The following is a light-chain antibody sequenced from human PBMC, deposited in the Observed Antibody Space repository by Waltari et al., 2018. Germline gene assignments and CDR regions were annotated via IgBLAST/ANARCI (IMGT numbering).Light chain of an antibody. CDR3: ISYAGSNNLV. J-gene: IGLJ2*01. CDR1: SSDVGGYNF. Sequence: QSALTQPPSASGSPGQSVTISCTGTSSDVGGYNFVSWYQQHPGKAPKLMIYDVSKRRSGVPDRVSGSKSGNTASLTVSGLQAEDEAVYYCISYAGSNNLVFGGGTKLTVL. V-gene: IGLV2-8*01. CDR2: DVS.